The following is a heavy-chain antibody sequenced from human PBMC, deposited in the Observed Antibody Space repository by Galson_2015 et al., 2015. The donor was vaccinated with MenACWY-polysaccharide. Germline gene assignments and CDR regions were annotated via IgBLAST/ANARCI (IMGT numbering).Heavy chain of an antibody. CDR2: IVAGSGNT. Sequence: SVKVSCKASGFTFTSSAVQWVRQARGQRLEWIGWIVAGSGNTNYAQNFQERVTITRDMSTSTAYMELSSLRSKDTAVYYCAADPEYSSSSLRDRFDYWGQGTLVTVSS. CDR1: GFTFTSSA. J-gene: IGHJ4*02. V-gene: IGHV1-58*01. CDR3: AADPEYSSSSLRDRFDY. D-gene: IGHD6-6*01.